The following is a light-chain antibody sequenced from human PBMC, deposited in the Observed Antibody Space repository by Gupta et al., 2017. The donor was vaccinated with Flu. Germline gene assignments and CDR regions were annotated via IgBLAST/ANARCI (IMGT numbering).Light chain of an antibody. CDR1: HGISNT. V-gene: IGKV1-16*01. Sequence: DIQLTQSPSSLSASVADRVAITCRAPHGISNTIACFQQKAGRAPKSLLYAASTSQGAVPSTSSGSSGAGXYCLTIXSRLPADFATHYCCQQYGDRPTFGXGTTVGI. CDR3: CQQYGDRPT. J-gene: IGKJ4*01. CDR2: AAS.